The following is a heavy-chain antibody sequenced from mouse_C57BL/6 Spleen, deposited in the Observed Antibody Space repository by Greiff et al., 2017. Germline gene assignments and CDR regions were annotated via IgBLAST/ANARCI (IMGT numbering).Heavy chain of an antibody. D-gene: IGHD1-1*01. CDR2: ISSGSSTI. Sequence: DVKLQESGGGLVKPGGSLKLSCAASGFTFSDYGMHWVRQAPEKGLEWVAYISSGSSTIYYADTVKGRFTISRDNAKNTLFLQMTSLRSEDTAMYYCAGDYYGSKGPFAYWGQGTLVTVSA. V-gene: IGHV5-17*01. J-gene: IGHJ3*01. CDR1: GFTFSDYG. CDR3: AGDYYGSKGPFAY.